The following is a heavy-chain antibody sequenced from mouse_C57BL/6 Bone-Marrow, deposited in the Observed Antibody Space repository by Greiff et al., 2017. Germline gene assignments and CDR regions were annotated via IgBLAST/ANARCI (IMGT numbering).Heavy chain of an antibody. CDR2: IDPSDSYT. D-gene: IGHD2-4*01. V-gene: IGHV1-50*01. CDR1: GYTFTSYW. CDR3: ARGGYDYDGECAY. J-gene: IGHJ3*01. Sequence: QVQLQQPGAELVKPGASVKLSCKASGYTFTSYWMQWVKQRPGQGLEWIGEIDPSDSYTNYNQKFKGKATLTVDTSSSTAYMQLSSLTSEDSAVYYCARGGYDYDGECAYWGQGTLVTVSA.